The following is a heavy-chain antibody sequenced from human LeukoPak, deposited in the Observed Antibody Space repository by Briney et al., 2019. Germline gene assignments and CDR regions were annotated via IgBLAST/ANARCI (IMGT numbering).Heavy chain of an antibody. Sequence: GGSLRLSCAASGFTFSSYWMSWVRQAPGKGLEWVANIKQDGSEKYYVDSVKGRFTISRDNAKNSLYLQMNSLRAEDTAVYYCAGREGDFWSGYYLDYWGQGTLVTVSS. CDR1: GFTFSSYW. CDR3: AGREGDFWSGYYLDY. D-gene: IGHD3-3*01. V-gene: IGHV3-7*01. J-gene: IGHJ4*02. CDR2: IKQDGSEK.